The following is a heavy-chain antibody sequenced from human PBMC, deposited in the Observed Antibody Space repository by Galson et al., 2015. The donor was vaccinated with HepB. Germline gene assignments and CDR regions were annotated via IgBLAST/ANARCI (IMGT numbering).Heavy chain of an antibody. J-gene: IGHJ4*02. CDR1: GFAFSYYA. D-gene: IGHD3-3*01. Sequence: SLRLSCAASGFAFSYYAMTWVRQAPGKGLEWVSYISSSGSTIYYADSVKGRFTISRDNAKNSLYLQMNSLRAEDTAVYYCARDSLTIFGVVYYWGQGTLVTVSS. V-gene: IGHV3-11*01. CDR3: ARDSLTIFGVVYY. CDR2: ISSSGSTI.